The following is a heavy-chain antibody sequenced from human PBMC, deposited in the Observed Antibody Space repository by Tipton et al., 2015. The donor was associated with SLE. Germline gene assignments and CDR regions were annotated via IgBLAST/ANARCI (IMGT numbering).Heavy chain of an antibody. CDR3: ARLGIAVAGPTYY. D-gene: IGHD6-19*01. J-gene: IGHJ4*02. CDR2: IYYSGST. CDR1: GGSISSSSYY. Sequence: TLSLTCTVSGGSISSSSYYWGWIRQPPGKGLEWIGSIYYSGSTYYNPSLKSRVTISVDTSKNQFSLKLSSVTAADTAVYYCARLGIAVAGPTYYWGQGTLVTVSS. V-gene: IGHV4-39*07.